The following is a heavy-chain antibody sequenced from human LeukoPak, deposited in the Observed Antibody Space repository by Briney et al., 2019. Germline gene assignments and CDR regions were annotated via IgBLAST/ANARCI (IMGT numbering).Heavy chain of an antibody. V-gene: IGHV4-38-2*01. CDR2: IYHSGST. Sequence: SETLSLTCAVSGYYISSGYYWGWIRQPPGKGLEWIGSIYHSGSTYYNPSLKSRVTISVDTSETQFSLKLSSVTAADTAVYYCARGHSGYDYGLFDYWGQGTLVTVSS. CDR3: ARGHSGYDYGLFDY. D-gene: IGHD5-12*01. CDR1: GYYISSGYY. J-gene: IGHJ4*02.